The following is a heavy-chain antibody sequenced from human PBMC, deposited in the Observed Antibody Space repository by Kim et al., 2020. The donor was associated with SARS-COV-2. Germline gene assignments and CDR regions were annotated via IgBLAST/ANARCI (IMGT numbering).Heavy chain of an antibody. CDR2: ISYDGSNK. J-gene: IGHJ2*01. CDR1: GFTFSSYA. D-gene: IGHD3-10*01. Sequence: GGSLRLSCAASGFTFSSYAMHWVRQAPGKGLEWVAVISYDGSNKYYADSVKGRFTISRDNSKNTLYLQMNSLRAEDTAVYYCARGLWFGESLGYFDLWGR. CDR3: ARGLWFGESLGYFDL. V-gene: IGHV3-30*04.